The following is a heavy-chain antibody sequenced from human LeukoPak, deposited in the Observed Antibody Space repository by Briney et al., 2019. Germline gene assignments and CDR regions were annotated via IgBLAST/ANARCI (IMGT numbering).Heavy chain of an antibody. CDR3: ARHTLSSGYSPVDY. D-gene: IGHD3-22*01. CDR1: GYSFTSYW. J-gene: IGHJ4*02. CDR2: IYPGDSDT. V-gene: IGHV5-51*01. Sequence: GESLKISFKGSGYSFTSYWIGWVRQMPGKGLEWMGIIYPGDSDTRYSPSFQGQVTISAHKSISTAYLQWSSLKASDTAMYYCARHTLSSGYSPVDYWGQGTLVTVSS.